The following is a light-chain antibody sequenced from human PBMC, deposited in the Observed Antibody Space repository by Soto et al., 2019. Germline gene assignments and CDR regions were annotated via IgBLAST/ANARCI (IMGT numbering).Light chain of an antibody. V-gene: IGKV3-20*01. J-gene: IGKJ1*01. Sequence: EIVLTQSPGTLSLSPGERATLSFMAIQSVSSSYLAWYQQKPGQAPRLLIYGASSRATGIPDRFSGSGSGTDFTLTISRLEPEDFAVYYCQQYGSSLTWTFGQGTKVDIK. CDR3: QQYGSSLTWT. CDR2: GAS. CDR1: QSVSSSY.